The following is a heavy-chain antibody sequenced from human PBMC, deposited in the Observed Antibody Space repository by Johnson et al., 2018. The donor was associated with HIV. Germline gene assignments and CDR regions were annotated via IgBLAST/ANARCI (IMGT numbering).Heavy chain of an antibody. D-gene: IGHD4-17*01. J-gene: IGHJ3*02. Sequence: VQLVESGGGVVQPGGSLRLSCGASGFTFSDHWMQWVRQAPGKGLVWVSRINGDGSSTSDADSVKGRFTIARDNAKNSLYLQMNSLRAEDTAVYYCARSRDYGPARSAFDIWGQGTMVTVSS. CDR2: INGDGSST. V-gene: IGHV3-74*02. CDR3: ARSRDYGPARSAFDI. CDR1: GFTFSDHW.